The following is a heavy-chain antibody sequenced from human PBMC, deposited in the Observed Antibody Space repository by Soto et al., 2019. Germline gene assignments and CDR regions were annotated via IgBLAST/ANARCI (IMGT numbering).Heavy chain of an antibody. CDR3: ARDNGVVVPAAPYYYGMDV. J-gene: IGHJ6*02. CDR1: GGTFSRYA. V-gene: IGHV1-69*13. Sequence: ASVKVSCKASGGTFSRYAISWVRQAPGQGLEWMGGIIPIFGTANYAQKFQGRVTITADESTSTAYMELSSLRSEDTAVYYCARDNGVVVPAAPYYYGMDVWGQGTTVTVSS. D-gene: IGHD2-2*01. CDR2: IIPIFGTA.